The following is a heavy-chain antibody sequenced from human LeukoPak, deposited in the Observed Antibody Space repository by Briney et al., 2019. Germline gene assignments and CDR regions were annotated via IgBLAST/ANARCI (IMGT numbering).Heavy chain of an antibody. CDR1: GFTFSSYS. V-gene: IGHV3-21*01. D-gene: IGHD2-15*01. CDR3: ARDPAGLCSGGSCYRWFDP. Sequence: PGGPLRLSCAASGFTFSSYSMNWVRQAPGKGLEWVSSISSSSSYIYYADSVKGRFAISRDNAKNSLYLQMNSLRAEDTAVYYCARDPAGLCSGGSCYRWFDPWGQGTLVTVSS. J-gene: IGHJ5*02. CDR2: ISSSSSYI.